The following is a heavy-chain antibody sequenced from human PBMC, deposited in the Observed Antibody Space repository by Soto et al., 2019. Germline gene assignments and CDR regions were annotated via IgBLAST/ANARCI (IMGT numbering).Heavy chain of an antibody. CDR1: GFTFSSYW. J-gene: IGHJ4*02. CDR2: IKQDGSEK. CDR3: ARVGSSWYPRAYYFDY. V-gene: IGHV3-7*01. Sequence: GGSLRLSCAASGFTFSSYWMSWVRQAPGKGLEWVAKIKQDGSEKYYVDSVKGRFTISRDNAKNSLYLQMNSLRAEGTDVYYCARVGSSWYPRAYYFDYWGKGTLVTVSS. D-gene: IGHD6-13*01.